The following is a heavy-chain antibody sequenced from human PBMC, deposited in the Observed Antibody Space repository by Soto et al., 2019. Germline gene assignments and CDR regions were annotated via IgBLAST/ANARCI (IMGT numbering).Heavy chain of an antibody. V-gene: IGHV3-33*01. CDR3: ATFLAVAGTHH. Sequence: QVQLVESGGGVVQPGKSLRLSCAASGFSFSASGMEWVRQAPGKGLEWVAAIWYDGSETYYGDSVKGRFTISRDNSKNTLYLQMSGLRAEDTAVYYCATFLAVAGTHHWGQGTLVTVSS. CDR1: GFSFSASG. CDR2: IWYDGSET. J-gene: IGHJ1*01. D-gene: IGHD6-19*01.